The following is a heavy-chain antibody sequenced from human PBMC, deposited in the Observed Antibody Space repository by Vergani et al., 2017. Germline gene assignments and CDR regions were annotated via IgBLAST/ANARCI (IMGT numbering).Heavy chain of an antibody. Sequence: QVQLVESGGGVVQPGRSLRLSCAASGFTFSSYGMHWVRQAPGKGLEWVAVISYDGSNKYYADSVKGRFTISRDNSKNTLYLQMNSLRAEDTAVYYCAKDRGAEYYYDSSGYSVGYGMDVWGQGTTVTVSS. CDR1: GFTFSSYG. CDR2: ISYDGSNK. V-gene: IGHV3-30*18. CDR3: AKDRGAEYYYDSSGYSVGYGMDV. D-gene: IGHD3-22*01. J-gene: IGHJ6*02.